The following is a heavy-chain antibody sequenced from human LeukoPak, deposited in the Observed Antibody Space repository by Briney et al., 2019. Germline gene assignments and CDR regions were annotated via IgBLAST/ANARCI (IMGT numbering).Heavy chain of an antibody. J-gene: IGHJ4*02. V-gene: IGHV3-21*01. CDR1: GITFSSYS. D-gene: IGHD3-10*01. CDR2: ISSSSSYI. Sequence: GGSLRLSCVASGITFSSYSMNWVRQAPGKGLEWVSSISSSSSYIYYADSVKGRFTISRDNAKNSLYLQMNSLRAEDTAVYYCASSIKFGELYFDYWGQGTLVTVSS. CDR3: ASSIKFGELYFDY.